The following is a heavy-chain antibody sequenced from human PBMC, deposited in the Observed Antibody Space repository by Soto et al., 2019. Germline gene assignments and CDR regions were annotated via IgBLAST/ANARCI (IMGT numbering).Heavy chain of an antibody. D-gene: IGHD6-6*01. CDR3: AKERPGAARPFYY. V-gene: IGHV3-9*01. J-gene: IGHJ4*02. CDR2: ISWNSGSI. CDR1: GFTFDDYA. Sequence: EVQLVESGGGLVQPDRSLRLSCAASGFTFDDYAMHWVRQAPGKGLEWVSGISWNSGSIGYADSVKGRFTISRDNAKNSLYLQMNSLRAEDTALYYCAKERPGAARPFYYWGQGTLVTVSS.